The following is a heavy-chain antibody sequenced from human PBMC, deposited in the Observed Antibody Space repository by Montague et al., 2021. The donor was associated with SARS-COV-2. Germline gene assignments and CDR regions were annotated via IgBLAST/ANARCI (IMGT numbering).Heavy chain of an antibody. CDR1: GFSLSTSGMC. J-gene: IGHJ6*02. D-gene: IGHD5-18*01. Sequence: PALVKPTQTLTLTCTFSGFSLSTSGMCVSWIRQPPGKALEWLALIDWDDDKYYSTSLKTRLTISKDTSKNQVVLTMTNMDPVDTATFYCAGIPTAGTPMGNYYYYGMDVWGQGTTVTVSS. V-gene: IGHV2-70*01. CDR3: AGIPTAGTPMGNYYYYGMDV. CDR2: IDWDDDK.